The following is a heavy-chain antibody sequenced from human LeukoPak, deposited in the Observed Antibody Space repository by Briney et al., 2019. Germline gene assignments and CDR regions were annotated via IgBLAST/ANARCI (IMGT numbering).Heavy chain of an antibody. J-gene: IGHJ3*02. CDR1: GGTFSSYA. V-gene: IGHV1-69*04. CDR2: IIPILGIA. CDR3: ARTVTPGVDAFDI. D-gene: IGHD4-17*01. Sequence: GASVKVSCKASGGTFSSYAISWVRQAPGQGLEWMGRIIPILGIANYAQKFQGRVTITADKSTSTAYMELSSLRSEDTAVYYCARTVTPGVDAFDIWGQGTMVTVSS.